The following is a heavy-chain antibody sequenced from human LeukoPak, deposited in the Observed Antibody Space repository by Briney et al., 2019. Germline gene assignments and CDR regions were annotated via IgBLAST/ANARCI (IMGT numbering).Heavy chain of an antibody. Sequence: GGSLKLSCAASGFTFSSYWMSWVRQAPGKGLEWVANIKQDGSEKYYVDSVKGRFTISRDNAKNSLDLQMNSLSAEDTAVYYCARYGSSWYRTYYYYYYMDVWGKGTTVTVSS. CDR1: GFTFSSYW. CDR2: IKQDGSEK. D-gene: IGHD6-13*01. CDR3: ARYGSSWYRTYYYYYYMDV. V-gene: IGHV3-7*01. J-gene: IGHJ6*03.